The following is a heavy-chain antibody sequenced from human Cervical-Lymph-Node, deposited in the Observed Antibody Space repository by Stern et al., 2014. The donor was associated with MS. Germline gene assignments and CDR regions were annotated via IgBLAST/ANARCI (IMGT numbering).Heavy chain of an antibody. CDR2: IVPLFGKP. V-gene: IGHV1-69*01. CDR1: GGTFSNYA. CDR3: ASPLTATSVPFGYYGMDV. J-gene: IGHJ6*02. Sequence: QVQLVESGAEVKKPGSSVKVSCKASGGTFSNYATSWVRQAPGQGLEWMGGIVPLFGKPNYAQKFQGGVTITADESTSTAYMDLSSLRSEDTAVYYCASPLTATSVPFGYYGMDVWGQGTTVTVS. D-gene: IGHD4-17*01.